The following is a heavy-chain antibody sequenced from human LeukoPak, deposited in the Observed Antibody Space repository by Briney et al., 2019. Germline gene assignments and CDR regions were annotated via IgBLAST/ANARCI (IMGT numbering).Heavy chain of an antibody. D-gene: IGHD6-13*01. CDR3: ARSIAAAGGYYFDY. V-gene: IGHV3-21*01. CDR2: ISSSGLYI. J-gene: IGHJ4*02. CDR1: GFTSSTYT. Sequence: GGSLRLSCEVSGFTSSTYTMNWVRQAPGKGLEWVSSISSSGLYIYYADSVKGRFTISRDNAKNSLYLQMNSLRAEDTAVYYCARSIAAAGGYYFDYWGQGTLVTVSS.